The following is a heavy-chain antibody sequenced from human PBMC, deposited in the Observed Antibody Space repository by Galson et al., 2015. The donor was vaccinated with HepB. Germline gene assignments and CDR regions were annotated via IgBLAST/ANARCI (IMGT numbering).Heavy chain of an antibody. CDR3: ARRRYYYDSSGSSLASSFDY. CDR2: INHSGGST. D-gene: IGHD3-22*01. V-gene: IGHV1-46*01. Sequence: SVKVSCKASGYTFTSYYMHWVRQAPGQGLEWMGIINHSGGSTSYAQKFQGRVTMTRDTSTSTVYMELSSLRSENTAVYYCARRRYYYDSSGSSLASSFDYWGQGTLVTVSS. CDR1: GYTFTSYY. J-gene: IGHJ4*02.